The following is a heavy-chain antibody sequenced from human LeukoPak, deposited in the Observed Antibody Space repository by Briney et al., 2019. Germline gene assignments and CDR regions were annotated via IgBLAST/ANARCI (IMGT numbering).Heavy chain of an antibody. CDR1: GFSISSGYF. CDR2: IYQTGRT. J-gene: IGHJ5*02. V-gene: IGHV4-38-2*02. CDR3: ARTAVNGFALDP. D-gene: IGHD4-11*01. Sequence: PSETLSLTCTVSGFSISSGYFWAWIRQPPGKGLDWIGFIYQTGRTSYNPSLKNRVTISIDTSKNQCSLNLTSVTAADTAVYYCARTAVNGFALDPWGQGTLVTVSS.